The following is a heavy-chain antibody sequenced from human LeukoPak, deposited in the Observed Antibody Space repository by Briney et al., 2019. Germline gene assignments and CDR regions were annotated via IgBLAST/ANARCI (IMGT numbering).Heavy chain of an antibody. CDR1: GFTFTNAY. CDR3: TTTFTMVRRVFGSIAC. J-gene: IGHJ6*01. CDR2: IRNKANGGTT. D-gene: IGHD3-10*01. V-gene: IGHV3-15*01. Sequence: GGSLRLSCAASGFTFTNAYMHWVRQAPGKGLEWVGRIRNKANGGTTDYAAPVKGRFTISRDDSKNKLYLQMHSMKTDDTAVYYCTTTFTMVRRVFGSIACWG.